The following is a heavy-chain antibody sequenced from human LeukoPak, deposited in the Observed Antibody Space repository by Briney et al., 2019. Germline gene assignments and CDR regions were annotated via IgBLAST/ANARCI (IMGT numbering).Heavy chain of an antibody. CDR2: IKEDGSEK. Sequence: GGSLRLSCAASGFTFSSYWMSWVRQAPGKGLEWVANIKEDGSEKLYVDSVKGRFTISRDNAKNSLYLQMSSLRAEDTAVYYCARDQEASDYWGQGTLVTVSS. CDR3: ARDQEASDY. V-gene: IGHV3-7*03. CDR1: GFTFSSYW. J-gene: IGHJ4*02.